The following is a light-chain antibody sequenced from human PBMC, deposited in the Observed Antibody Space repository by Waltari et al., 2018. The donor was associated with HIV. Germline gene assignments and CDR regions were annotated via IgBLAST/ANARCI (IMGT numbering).Light chain of an antibody. CDR1: SSDVGGYNS. CDR3: SSYTSTSTVYV. V-gene: IGLV2-14*03. J-gene: IGLJ1*01. Sequence: QSALTQPASVSGSPGQPIIISCTGTSSDVGGYNSVSWYQLHPGKAPQLMIYAVSNRPSGVSNRFSGSKSDNTASLTISGLQAEDEADYYCSSYTSTSTVYVFGTGTEVTVL. CDR2: AVS.